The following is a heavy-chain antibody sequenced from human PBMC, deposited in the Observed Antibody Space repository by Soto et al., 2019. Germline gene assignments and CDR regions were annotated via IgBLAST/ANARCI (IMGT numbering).Heavy chain of an antibody. V-gene: IGHV4-59*01. CDR3: ARVVVVPAAMPLYYFDY. Sequence: SETLSLTCTVSGGSISSYYWSWIRQPPGKGLEWIGYIYYSGSTNYNPSLKSRVTISVDTSKNLFSLKLSSVTAADTAVYYCARVVVVPAAMPLYYFDYWGQGTLVTVSS. D-gene: IGHD2-2*01. CDR2: IYYSGST. J-gene: IGHJ4*02. CDR1: GGSISSYY.